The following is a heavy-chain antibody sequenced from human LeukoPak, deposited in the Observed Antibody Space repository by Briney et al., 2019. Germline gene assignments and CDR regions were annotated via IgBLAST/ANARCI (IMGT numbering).Heavy chain of an antibody. CDR2: IQTDGSDK. V-gene: IGHV3-30*02. J-gene: IGHJ4*02. Sequence: GGSPRLSCAASGIDFRASGMPWVRQAPGMGLEWVTFIQTDGSDKYYAASVAGRFTISRDNSKNTVYLHMNSLRPDDTALYYCAREGGTVVVGRFDYWGQGTLVTVSS. D-gene: IGHD2-2*01. CDR1: GIDFRASG. CDR3: AREGGTVVVGRFDY.